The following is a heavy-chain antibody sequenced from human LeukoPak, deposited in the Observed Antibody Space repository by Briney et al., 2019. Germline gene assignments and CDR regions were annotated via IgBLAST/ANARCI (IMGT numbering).Heavy chain of an antibody. D-gene: IGHD3-10*01. Sequence: GGSLRLSCVASGFTFSSYAMSWVRQAPGKGLEWVSAISGSGGSTYYADSVKGRFTISRDNSKNTLYLQMNSLRAEGTAVYYCAKSASMVRGVIALYYYYGMDVWGQGTTVTVSS. CDR3: AKSASMVRGVIALYYYYGMDV. J-gene: IGHJ6*02. CDR2: ISGSGGST. V-gene: IGHV3-23*01. CDR1: GFTFSSYA.